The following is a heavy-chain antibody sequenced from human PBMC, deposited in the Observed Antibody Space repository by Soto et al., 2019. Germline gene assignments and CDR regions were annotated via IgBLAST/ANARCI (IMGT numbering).Heavy chain of an antibody. J-gene: IGHJ4*02. CDR3: ARPNYDSSDDSDY. CDR1: GGSISSSSYY. V-gene: IGHV4-39*01. CDR2: IYYSGST. Sequence: SETLSLTCTVSGGSISSSSYYWGWIRQPPGKGLEWIGSIYYSGSTYYNPSLKSRVTISVDTSKNQFSLKLSSVTAADTAVYYCARPNYDSSDDSDYWGQGTLVTVSS. D-gene: IGHD3-22*01.